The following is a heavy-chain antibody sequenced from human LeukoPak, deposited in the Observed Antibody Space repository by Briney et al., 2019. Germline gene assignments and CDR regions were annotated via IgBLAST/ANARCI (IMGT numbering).Heavy chain of an antibody. CDR1: GGSISRGDYY. Sequence: TSQTLSLTCTVAGGSISRGDYYWSWIRQPPGKGLEWIGYIYYSGSTYYNPSLKSRVTISVDTSKNQFSLKLSSVTAADTAVYYCARFAVTRCFDYWGQGTLVTVSS. CDR2: IYYSGST. CDR3: ARFAVTRCFDY. D-gene: IGHD4-17*01. V-gene: IGHV4-30-4*08. J-gene: IGHJ4*02.